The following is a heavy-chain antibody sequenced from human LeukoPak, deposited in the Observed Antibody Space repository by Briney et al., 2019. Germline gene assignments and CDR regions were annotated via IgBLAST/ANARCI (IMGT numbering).Heavy chain of an antibody. CDR3: AKLVSSDWVAY. V-gene: IGHV4-59*08. CDR2: IYSSGIT. Sequence: SETLSLTCTVSGGSISSYYWSWLQQPPGKGLEWIGYIYSSGITNYNPSLKSRVTMSVDTSKNQFSLKLTSVTAADTAVYYCAKLVSSDWVAYWGQGTLVTVSS. D-gene: IGHD6-19*01. CDR1: GGSISSYY. J-gene: IGHJ4*02.